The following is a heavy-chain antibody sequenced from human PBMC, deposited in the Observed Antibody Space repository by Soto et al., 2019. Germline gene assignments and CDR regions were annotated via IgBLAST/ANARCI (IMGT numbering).Heavy chain of an antibody. Sequence: SETLSLTCAVYGGSFSGYDWSWIRQPPGKGLEWIGEINHSGSTNYNPSLKSRVTISVDTSKNQFSLKLSSVTAADTAVYYCARGRAIFGVVIIRNWFDPWGQGTLVTVSS. D-gene: IGHD3-3*01. V-gene: IGHV4-34*01. CDR3: ARGRAIFGVVIIRNWFDP. CDR1: GGSFSGYD. J-gene: IGHJ5*02. CDR2: INHSGST.